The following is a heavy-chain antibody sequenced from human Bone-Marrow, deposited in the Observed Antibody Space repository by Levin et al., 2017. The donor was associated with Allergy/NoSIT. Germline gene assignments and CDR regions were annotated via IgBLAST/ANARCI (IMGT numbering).Heavy chain of an antibody. CDR3: ARQKEPGATISANYYFDY. Sequence: SETLSLTCTVSGGSISSSSYYWGWIRQPPGKGLEWIGSIYYSGSTYYNPSLKSRVTISVDTSKNQFSLKLSSGTAADTDVYYCARQKEPGATISANYYFDYWGQGTLVTVSS. V-gene: IGHV4-39*01. CDR2: IYYSGST. CDR1: GGSISSSSYY. J-gene: IGHJ4*02. D-gene: IGHD1-26*01.